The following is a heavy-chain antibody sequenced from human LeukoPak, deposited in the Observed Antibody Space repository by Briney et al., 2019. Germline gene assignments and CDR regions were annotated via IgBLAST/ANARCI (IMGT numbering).Heavy chain of an antibody. CDR2: IYYSGTT. V-gene: IGHV4-59*08. Sequence: PSETLSLTCTVSGGSISSYYWSWIRQPPGKGPVWIGYIYYSGTTNYNPSLKSRVTISIDTSKKQFSLRLSSVTAADTAVYYCARQGTRGQYLVHFDYWGQGTLVTVSS. D-gene: IGHD6-13*01. CDR3: ARQGTRGQYLVHFDY. CDR1: GGSISSYY. J-gene: IGHJ4*02.